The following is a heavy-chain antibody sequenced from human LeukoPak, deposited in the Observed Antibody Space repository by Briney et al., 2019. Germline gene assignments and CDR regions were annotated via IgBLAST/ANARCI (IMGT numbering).Heavy chain of an antibody. CDR1: GGSVSSGSYY. Sequence: PSETLTLTCTVSGGSVSSGSYYWSWIRPPPGQGLEWIRNIYTSGSTNYNHSLKSRVTISVDTSKNQFSLKLSSVTAADTAVYYCARGAGIVVVPAAHNWFDPWGQGTLVTVSS. D-gene: IGHD2-2*01. CDR3: ARGAGIVVVPAAHNWFDP. J-gene: IGHJ5*02. CDR2: IYTSGST. V-gene: IGHV4-61*01.